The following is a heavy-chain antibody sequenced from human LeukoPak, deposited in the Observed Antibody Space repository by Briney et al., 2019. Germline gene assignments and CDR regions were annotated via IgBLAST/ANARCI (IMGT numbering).Heavy chain of an antibody. V-gene: IGHV4-61*02. CDR2: IYTRGST. CDR3: ASRAISGRSQTDY. CDR1: GGSIISGSYY. Sequence: SQTLSLTCTVSGGSIISGSYYWSWIRQPAGKGLEWIGRIYTRGSTNYNPSLKSRVTISEDTSKNQFSLKLSSVTAADTAVYYCASRAISGRSQTDYWGQGTLVTVSS. D-gene: IGHD6-19*01. J-gene: IGHJ4*02.